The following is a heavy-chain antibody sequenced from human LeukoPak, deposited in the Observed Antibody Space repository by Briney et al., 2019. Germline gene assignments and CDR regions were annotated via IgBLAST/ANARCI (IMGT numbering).Heavy chain of an antibody. CDR3: ARDRYMTTVAPQLFDY. V-gene: IGHV3-48*03. CDR1: GFTFSTYE. Sequence: PGGSLRLSCAASGFTFSTYEMNWVRQAPGKGLEWVSYISSSGSTIYYADSVKGRFTISRDNAKSSLYLQMSSLRAEDTAVYYCARDRYMTTVAPQLFDYWGQGTLVTVSS. J-gene: IGHJ4*02. CDR2: ISSSGSTI. D-gene: IGHD4-17*01.